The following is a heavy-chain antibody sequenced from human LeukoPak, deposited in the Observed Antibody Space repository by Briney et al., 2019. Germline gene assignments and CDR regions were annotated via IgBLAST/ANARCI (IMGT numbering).Heavy chain of an antibody. CDR2: ISSSSSYI. V-gene: IGHV3-21*01. CDR3: ARDGSGSYFIFDY. Sequence: GGSLRLSCAASGFTFSSYSMNWVRQAPGKGLEWVSSISSSSSYIYYADSVKGRFTISRDNAKNSLYLQMNSLRAEDTAVYYCARDGSGSYFIFDYWGQGTLVTVSS. CDR1: GFTFSSYS. J-gene: IGHJ4*02. D-gene: IGHD3-10*01.